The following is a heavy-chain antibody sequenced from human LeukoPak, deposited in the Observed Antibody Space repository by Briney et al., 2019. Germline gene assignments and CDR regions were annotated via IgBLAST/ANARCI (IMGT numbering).Heavy chain of an antibody. CDR1: GYTFSSYG. CDR3: ARVHDSSGGFDY. D-gene: IGHD3-22*01. Sequence: GASVKVSCKASGYTFSSYGISWVRQAPGQGLEWVGWISAYNANTYYAQKLQGRVTMTTDTSTSTAYMELRSLRSDDTAVYYCARVHDSSGGFDYWGQGTLVTVSS. J-gene: IGHJ4*02. CDR2: ISAYNANT. V-gene: IGHV1-18*01.